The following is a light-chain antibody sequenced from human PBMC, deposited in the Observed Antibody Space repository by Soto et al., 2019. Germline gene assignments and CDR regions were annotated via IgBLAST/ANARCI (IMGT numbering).Light chain of an antibody. CDR1: QSISTW. CDR3: QQYKSYQWT. J-gene: IGKJ1*01. CDR2: EAS. Sequence: DIQMTQSPSTLSASVGDRVTITCRASQSISTWLAWYQQKPGKAPKVLIYEASKLESGVPSRFSGSGSGTEFTLTISTLQPDDVATYYCQQYKSYQWTFGQGTKVDIK. V-gene: IGKV1-5*01.